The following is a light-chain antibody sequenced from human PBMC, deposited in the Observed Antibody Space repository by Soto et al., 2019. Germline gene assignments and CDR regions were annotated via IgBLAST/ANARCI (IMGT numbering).Light chain of an antibody. CDR1: SSNIGTNY. J-gene: IGLJ1*01. Sequence: QSVLTQPPSASGTPGQRVTISCAGSSSNIGTNYVHWYQQLPGTAPKLLMYLNDQRPSGAPDRFSGSKSGTSASLAIRGLRSEDEADYFCAAWDGSLDGRFVFGTGTKVTVL. CDR2: LND. V-gene: IGLV1-47*02. CDR3: AAWDGSLDGRFV.